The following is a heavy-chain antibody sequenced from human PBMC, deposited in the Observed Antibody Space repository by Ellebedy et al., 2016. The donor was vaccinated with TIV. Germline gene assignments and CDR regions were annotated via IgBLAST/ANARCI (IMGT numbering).Heavy chain of an antibody. V-gene: IGHV4-39*01. CDR2: IYYSGST. Sequence: WVRQPPGKGLEWIGSIYYSGSTYYNPSLKSRVTISVDTSKNQFSLKLSSVTAADTAVYYWAGRGGGYGWTKPGADYFDYWGQGTLVTVSS. D-gene: IGHD5-18*01. J-gene: IGHJ4*02. CDR3: AGRGGGYGWTKPGADYFDY.